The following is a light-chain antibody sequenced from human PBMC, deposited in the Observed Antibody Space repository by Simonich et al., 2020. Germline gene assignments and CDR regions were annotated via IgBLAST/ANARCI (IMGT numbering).Light chain of an antibody. CDR2: GAS. CDR1: QSVSSSY. J-gene: IGKJ2*01. CDR3: QQYYSTPYT. Sequence: EIVLTQSPGTLSLSPGERATLSCRASQSVSSSYLAWYQQKPGQSPRLLIFGASSKATGIPDRFSGSWSGIDFTLTISRLEPEDFAVYYCQQYYSTPYTFGQGTKLEIK. V-gene: IGKV3-20*01.